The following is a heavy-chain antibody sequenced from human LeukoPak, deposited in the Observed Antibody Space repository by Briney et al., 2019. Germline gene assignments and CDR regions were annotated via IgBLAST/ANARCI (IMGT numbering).Heavy chain of an antibody. V-gene: IGHV3-30*02. CDR3: AKIEGKYQLANIPDS. CDR2: IRYDGSNE. Sequence: PGGSLRLSCVASGFTFSYYGMHWVRQAPGKGQERVAVIRYDGSNEYYAESVKGRFTISRDNSKNTLYLQMNSLRVEDTAAYYCAKIEGKYQLANIPDSWGQGTLVTVSS. CDR1: GFTFSYYG. J-gene: IGHJ4*02. D-gene: IGHD2-2*01.